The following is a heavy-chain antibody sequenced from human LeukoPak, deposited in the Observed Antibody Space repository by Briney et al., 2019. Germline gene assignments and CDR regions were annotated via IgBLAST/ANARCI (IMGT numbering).Heavy chain of an antibody. CDR2: MYPKTGNT. D-gene: IGHD1-1*01. CDR1: VYSFPSYD. J-gene: IGHJ4*01. V-gene: IGHV1-8*01. CDR3: ARDRGTGDEY. Sequence: ASVTVSCKASVYSFPSYDMNWVRLATGPGLEWVGWMYPKTGNTGYVQKFHGRVSMTRNTSISTAFMELRSLRSEDTAVYQGARDRGTGDEYWG.